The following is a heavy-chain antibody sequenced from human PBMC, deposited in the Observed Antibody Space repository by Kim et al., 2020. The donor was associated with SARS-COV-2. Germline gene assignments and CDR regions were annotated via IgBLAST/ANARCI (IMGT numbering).Heavy chain of an antibody. Sequence: PSLKSRVTMSVDTSKNQFSLKLSSVTAADTAVYYCARDFSSSWYMGAFDYWGQGTLVTVSS. V-gene: IGHV4-4*07. CDR3: ARDFSSSWYMGAFDY. D-gene: IGHD6-13*01. J-gene: IGHJ4*02.